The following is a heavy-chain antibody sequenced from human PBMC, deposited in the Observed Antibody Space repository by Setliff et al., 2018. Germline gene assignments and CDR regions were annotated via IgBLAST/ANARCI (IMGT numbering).Heavy chain of an antibody. J-gene: IGHJ3*02. CDR3: ARDASASDGRNAFDI. CDR1: GGSISDNGYF. V-gene: IGHV4-39*07. CDR2: IYFGGNT. D-gene: IGHD1-26*01. Sequence: PSETLSLTCTVPGGSISDNGYFWGGVRQPPGKGLEWIGNIYFGGNTYFNPSFKSRVTMSIDTSNSQFSLKLSSVTAADTAIYYCARDASASDGRNAFDIWGQGTMVTVSS.